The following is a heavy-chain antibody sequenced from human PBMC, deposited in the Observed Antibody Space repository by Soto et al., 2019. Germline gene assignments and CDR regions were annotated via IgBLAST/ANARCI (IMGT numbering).Heavy chain of an antibody. Sequence: SVKVSCKASGGTFSSYAISWVRQAPGQGLEWMGGIIPIFGTANYAQKFQGRVTITADESTSTAYMELSSLRSEDTAVYYCATLPRVVLTATTIDFWGQGTLVTVSS. CDR3: ATLPRVVLTATTIDF. J-gene: IGHJ4*02. V-gene: IGHV1-69*13. D-gene: IGHD2-21*02. CDR1: GGTFSSYA. CDR2: IIPIFGTA.